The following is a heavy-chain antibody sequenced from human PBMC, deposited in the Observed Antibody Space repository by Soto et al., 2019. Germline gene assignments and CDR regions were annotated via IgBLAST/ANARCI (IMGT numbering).Heavy chain of an antibody. J-gene: IGHJ1*01. Sequence: GESLKISCAASGFTFSSYAMSWVRQAPGKGLEWVSAISGSGGSTYYADSVKGRFTISRDNSKNTLYLQMNSLRAEDTAVYYCAKVYDFWSGYHAEYFQHWGQGTLVTVSS. D-gene: IGHD3-3*01. CDR1: GFTFSSYA. CDR3: AKVYDFWSGYHAEYFQH. CDR2: ISGSGGST. V-gene: IGHV3-23*01.